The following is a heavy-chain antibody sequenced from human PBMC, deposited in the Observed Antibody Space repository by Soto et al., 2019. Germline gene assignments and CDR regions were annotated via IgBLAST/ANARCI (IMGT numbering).Heavy chain of an antibody. V-gene: IGHV3-7*01. CDR3: ATANSPSA. J-gene: IGHJ5*02. CDR2: INQDGSDK. CDR1: GFTFSNYW. Sequence: PGGSLRLSCAASGFTFSNYWMNWVRQAPGKGLEWVANINQDGSDKYYVDSVKGRFTISRDNAKNTLYLQMNSLRAEDTAVYYCATANSPSAWGQGTLVTVSS. D-gene: IGHD2-21*01.